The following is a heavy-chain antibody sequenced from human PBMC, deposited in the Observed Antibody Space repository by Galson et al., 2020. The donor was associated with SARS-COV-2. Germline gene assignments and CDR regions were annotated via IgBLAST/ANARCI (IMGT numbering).Heavy chain of an antibody. D-gene: IGHD4-17*01. CDR2: ISHSGGT. Sequence: SETLSLTCAVSGTSISSGSYSWNWIRQPPGKGLEWIGYISHSGGTYYNPSLKSRVTISGDRSKNQFSLRLSSVTAADTAVYYYARLHYGGCTPKAFDILGPGTRVTVAS. CDR3: ARLHYGGCTPKAFDI. J-gene: IGHJ3*02. V-gene: IGHV4-30-2*01. CDR1: GTSISSGSYS.